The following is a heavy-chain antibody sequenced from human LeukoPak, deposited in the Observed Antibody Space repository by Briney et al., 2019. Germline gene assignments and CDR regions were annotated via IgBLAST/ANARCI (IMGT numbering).Heavy chain of an antibody. CDR3: ATESNGRHYDY. D-gene: IGHD2-8*01. Sequence: GGSLRLSCTASGLTFSTSGFNWVRQAPGKGLEWVASIGPTGSDRYHADSIKGRFTISRDNANNFLYLQMNSLRAEDTAVYYCATESNGRHYDYWGQGTLLTVSS. CDR2: IGPTGSDR. CDR1: GLTFSTSG. J-gene: IGHJ4*02. V-gene: IGHV3-21*06.